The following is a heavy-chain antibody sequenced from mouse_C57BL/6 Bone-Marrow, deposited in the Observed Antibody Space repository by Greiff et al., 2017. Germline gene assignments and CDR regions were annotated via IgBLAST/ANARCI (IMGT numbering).Heavy chain of an antibody. V-gene: IGHV7-1*01. CDR3: ARDADGYYYAMDY. CDR2: SRNKANDYTT. CDR1: GFTFSDFY. D-gene: IGHD2-3*01. Sequence: EVKLMESGGGLVQSGRSLRLSCATSGFTFSDFYMEWVRQAPGKGLEWIAASRNKANDYTTEYSASVKGRFIVSRDTSQSILYLQMNALRAEDTAIYDCARDADGYYYAMDYWGQGTSVTVSS. J-gene: IGHJ4*01.